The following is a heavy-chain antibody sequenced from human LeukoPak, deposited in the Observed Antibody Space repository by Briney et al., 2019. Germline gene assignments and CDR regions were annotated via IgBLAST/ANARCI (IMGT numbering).Heavy chain of an antibody. CDR1: GFTFSSYA. CDR2: IRASGGIT. D-gene: IGHD4-17*01. Sequence: GGSLRLSCAASGFTFSSYALTWVRQAPGKGLEWVSTIRASGGITYYADSAKGRFTISRDDSKNTLFLQMNSLRAEDTAIYYCAKDLGGRSDYYLKYFQHWGQGTLVTVSS. V-gene: IGHV3-23*01. CDR3: AKDLGGRSDYYLKYFQH. J-gene: IGHJ1*01.